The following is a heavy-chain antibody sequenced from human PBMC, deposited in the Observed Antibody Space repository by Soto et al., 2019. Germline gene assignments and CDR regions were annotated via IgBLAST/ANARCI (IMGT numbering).Heavy chain of an antibody. V-gene: IGHV1-46*03. CDR1: GYTFTSDY. D-gene: IGHD3-10*01. CDR2: INPICVSX. CDR3: ARDRYYYAESDY. Sequence: ASVKVSCNASGYTFTSDYMHWLRQAPGQGLEWMGMINPICVSXXXSXXXQXXXXXXXYTXXSTXXXXLSSLRSEDTAVYYCARDRYYYAESDYXXQ. J-gene: IGHJ4*01.